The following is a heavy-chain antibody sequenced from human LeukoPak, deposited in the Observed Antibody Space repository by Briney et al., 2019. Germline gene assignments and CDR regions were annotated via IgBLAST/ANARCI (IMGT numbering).Heavy chain of an antibody. CDR3: AKDWGYGEAGIDF. D-gene: IGHD6-13*01. J-gene: IGHJ4*02. CDR1: GFTFSTFW. CDR2: IKGDGSEK. Sequence: PGGSLRLSCAASGFTFSTFWVSWVRQAPGKGLEWVAIIKGDGSEKAYVDSVKGRFRISRDNAENSLYLQMSSLRAEDTAVYYCAKDWGYGEAGIDFWGQGTLVTVSS. V-gene: IGHV3-7*04.